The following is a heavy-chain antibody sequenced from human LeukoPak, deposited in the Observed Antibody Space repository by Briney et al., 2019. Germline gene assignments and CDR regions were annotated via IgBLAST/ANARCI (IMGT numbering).Heavy chain of an antibody. CDR1: GFIVSSNY. J-gene: IGHJ4*02. Sequence: PGRSLRLSCAVSGFIVSSNYMTWVRQAPGKGLEWVSVIHAGGRTYYADSVRGRFTISRDNSKNTLYLQMNSLRVEDTAVYYCARAGNSLGFEYWGQGTLVTVSS. V-gene: IGHV3-53*01. D-gene: IGHD4-23*01. CDR2: IHAGGRT. CDR3: ARAGNSLGFEY.